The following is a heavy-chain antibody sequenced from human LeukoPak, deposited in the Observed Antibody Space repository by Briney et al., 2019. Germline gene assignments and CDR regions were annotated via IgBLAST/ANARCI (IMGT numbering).Heavy chain of an antibody. J-gene: IGHJ4*02. Sequence: PGGSLRLSCAASGFXFSSYAISWVRQAPGKGLEWVSAISGSGGSTYYADSVKGRFTISRDNSKNTLYLQMNSLRAEDTAVYYCAKDLAEMATIIDYWGQGTLVTVSS. CDR3: AKDLAEMATIIDY. CDR1: GFXFSSYA. V-gene: IGHV3-23*01. CDR2: ISGSGGST. D-gene: IGHD5-24*01.